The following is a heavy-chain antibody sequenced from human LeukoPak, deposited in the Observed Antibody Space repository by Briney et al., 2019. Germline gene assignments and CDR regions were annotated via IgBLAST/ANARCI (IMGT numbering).Heavy chain of an antibody. Sequence: PGGSLRLSCAASGFTFTSYIMPWVRQAPGKGLEWVSSISSSSSYIYYADSVKGRFTISRDNAKNSLYLQMNSLRDEDTAVYYCARDPRFGEFTDYWGQGTLVTVSS. CDR1: GFTFTSYI. V-gene: IGHV3-21*01. CDR3: ARDPRFGEFTDY. CDR2: ISSSSSYI. J-gene: IGHJ4*02. D-gene: IGHD3-10*01.